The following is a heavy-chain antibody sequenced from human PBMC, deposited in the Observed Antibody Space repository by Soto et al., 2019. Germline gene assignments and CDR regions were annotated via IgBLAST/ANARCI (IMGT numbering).Heavy chain of an antibody. CDR1: GGSISSYY. Sequence: SETLSLTCTVSGGSISSYYWSWIRQPPGKGLEWIGYIYYSGSTNYNPSLKSRATISVDTSKNQFSLKLSSVTAADTAVYYCARDHDSSGYYGWFDYWGQGTLVTVSS. CDR3: ARDHDSSGYYGWFDY. D-gene: IGHD3-22*01. CDR2: IYYSGST. V-gene: IGHV4-59*01. J-gene: IGHJ4*02.